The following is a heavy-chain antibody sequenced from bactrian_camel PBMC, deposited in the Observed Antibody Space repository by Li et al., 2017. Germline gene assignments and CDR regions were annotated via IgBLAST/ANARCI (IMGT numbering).Heavy chain of an antibody. CDR1: GYTIYSSDC. J-gene: IGHJ4*01. Sequence: HVQPVESGGGSVQAGGSLRLSCAASGYTIYSSDCLAWFRQARGKECEAVASIESDGITKYSDAVKGRSTISKDNARKTLYLLMNSLKPEDTAMYYCAAGLSWRGICEYGSWGQGTQVTVS. CDR3: AAGLSWRGICEYGS. CDR2: IESDGIT. V-gene: IGHV3S53*01. D-gene: IGHD1*01.